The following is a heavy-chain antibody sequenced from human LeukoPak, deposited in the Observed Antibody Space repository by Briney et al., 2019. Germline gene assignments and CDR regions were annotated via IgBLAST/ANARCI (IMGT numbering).Heavy chain of an antibody. CDR3: ARADHGTGGWFDP. CDR2: IYYSGST. V-gene: IGHV4-31*03. CDR1: GGSISSGGYY. D-gene: IGHD2-8*02. J-gene: IGHJ5*02. Sequence: SETLSLTCTVSGGSISSGGYYWSWIRQHPGKGLEWIGYIYYSGSTYYNPSLKSRVTISVDTSKNQFSPKLSSVTAADTAVYYCARADHGTGGWFDPWGQGTLVTVSS.